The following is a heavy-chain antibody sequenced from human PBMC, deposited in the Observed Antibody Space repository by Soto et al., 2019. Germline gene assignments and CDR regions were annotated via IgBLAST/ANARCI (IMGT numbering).Heavy chain of an antibody. D-gene: IGHD3-10*01. CDR1: GYSFTSYW. V-gene: IGHV5-51*01. CDR3: ARRVDQLLWFGELLSNWFDP. J-gene: IGHJ5*02. Sequence: GESLKISCKGSGYSFTSYWIGWVRQMPGTGLVWMGIIYPGDSDTRYSPSFQGQVTISADKSISTAYLQWSSLKASDTAMYYCARRVDQLLWFGELLSNWFDPWGQGTLVTVSS. CDR2: IYPGDSDT.